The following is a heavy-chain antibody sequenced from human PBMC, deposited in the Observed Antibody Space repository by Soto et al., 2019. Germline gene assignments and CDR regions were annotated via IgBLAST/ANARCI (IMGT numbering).Heavy chain of an antibody. D-gene: IGHD6-19*01. CDR2: ISYDGSNK. CDR1: GFTFSSYA. J-gene: IGHJ1*01. V-gene: IGHV3-30-3*01. CDR3: ARESGQWLNNRAEYFPP. Sequence: QVQLVESGGGVVQPGRSLRLSCAASGFTFSSYAMHWVRQAPGKGLEWVAVISYDGSNKYYADSVKGRFTISRDNSKNTLYVQMNSLSAEDTAVYYCARESGQWLNNRAEYFPPWGQGTLVTVSS.